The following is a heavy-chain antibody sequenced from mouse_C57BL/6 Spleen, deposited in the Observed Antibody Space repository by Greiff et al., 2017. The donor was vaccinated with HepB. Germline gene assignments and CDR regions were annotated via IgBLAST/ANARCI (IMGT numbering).Heavy chain of an antibody. CDR2: INPNNGGT. J-gene: IGHJ2*01. D-gene: IGHD1-1*01. CDR1: GYTFTDYN. Sequence: VQLQQSGPELVTPGASVKIPCKASGYTFTDYNMDWVKQSHGKSLEWIGDINPNNGGTIYNQKFKGKATLTVAKSSSTAYMELRSLTSEDTAVYYCARRGGYYGSSYYFDYWGQGTTLTVSS. CDR3: ARRGGYYGSSYYFDY. V-gene: IGHV1-18*01.